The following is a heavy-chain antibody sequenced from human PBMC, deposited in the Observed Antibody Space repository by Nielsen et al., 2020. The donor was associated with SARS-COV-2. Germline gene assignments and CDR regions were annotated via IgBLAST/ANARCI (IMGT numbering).Heavy chain of an antibody. J-gene: IGHJ6*02. D-gene: IGHD3-10*01. CDR2: INHSGST. Sequence: WIRQPPGKGLEWIGEINHSGSTNYNPSLKSRVTISVDTSKNQFSLKLSSVTAADTAVYYRARGSISMVRGVIQNYYYYCGMDVWGQGTTVTVSS. CDR3: ARGSISMVRGVIQNYYYYCGMDV. V-gene: IGHV4-34*01.